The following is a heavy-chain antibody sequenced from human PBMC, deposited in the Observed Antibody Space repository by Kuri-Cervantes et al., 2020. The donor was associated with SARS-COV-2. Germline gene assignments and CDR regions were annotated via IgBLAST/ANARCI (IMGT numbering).Heavy chain of an antibody. V-gene: IGHV4-39*07. D-gene: IGHD5-24*01. CDR3: ARDGRWLQIIPHPFDY. J-gene: IGHJ4*02. CDR2: IYYSGST. Sequence: SETLSLTCSVSGGSISNSRYYWGWIRQPPGKGLEWIGSIYYSGSTYYNPSLKSRVTISVDTSKNQFSLKLSSVTAADTAVYYCARDGRWLQIIPHPFDYWGQGALVTVSS. CDR1: GGSISNSRYY.